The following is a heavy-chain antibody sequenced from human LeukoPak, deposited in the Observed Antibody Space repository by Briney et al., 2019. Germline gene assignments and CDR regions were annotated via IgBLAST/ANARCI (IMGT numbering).Heavy chain of an antibody. CDR1: GFTFSSYA. CDR3: AIRGGFLEWLPFDY. D-gene: IGHD3-3*01. V-gene: IGHV3-23*01. CDR2: ISGSGGST. J-gene: IGHJ4*02. Sequence: SGGSLRLSCAASGFTFSSYAMSWVRQAPGKGLEWVSAISGSGGSTYYADSVKGRFTISRDNSKNTLYLQMNSLRAEDTAVYYCAIRGGFLEWLPFDYWGQGTLVTVSS.